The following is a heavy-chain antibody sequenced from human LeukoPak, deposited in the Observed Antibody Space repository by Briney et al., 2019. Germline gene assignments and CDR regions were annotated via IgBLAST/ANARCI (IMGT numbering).Heavy chain of an antibody. D-gene: IGHD3-22*01. CDR1: GGSISSSSYY. CDR3: ARDRGTMIVVEFDY. Sequence: PSETLPLTCTVSGGSISSSSYYWGWIRQPPGRGLEWIGSVYYSGSTYYNPSLKSRVTTSVDTSKNQFSLKLSSVTAADTAVYYCARDRGTMIVVEFDYWGQGTLVTVSS. J-gene: IGHJ4*02. CDR2: VYYSGST. V-gene: IGHV4-39*07.